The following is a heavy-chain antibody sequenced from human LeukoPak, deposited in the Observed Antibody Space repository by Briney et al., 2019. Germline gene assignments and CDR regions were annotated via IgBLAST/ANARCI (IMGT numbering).Heavy chain of an antibody. CDR3: ASFGYGYLYYYYYMDV. V-gene: IGHV4-61*02. D-gene: IGHD5-18*01. Sequence: PSETLSLTCTVSGGSISSGSYYWSWIRQPAGKGLEWIGRIYTSGSTNYNPSLKSRVTISVDTSKNQFSLRLSSVTAADTAVYYCASFGYGYLYYYYYMDVWGKGTTVTISS. J-gene: IGHJ6*03. CDR1: GGSISSGSYY. CDR2: IYTSGST.